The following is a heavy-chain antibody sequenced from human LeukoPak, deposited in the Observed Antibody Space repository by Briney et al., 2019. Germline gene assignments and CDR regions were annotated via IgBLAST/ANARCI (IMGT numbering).Heavy chain of an antibody. Sequence: ASVKVSCKASGYTFTSYDINWVRQASGQGLEWMGWMNPNSGNTGYAQKFQGRVTMTRNTSISTAYMELSSLRSEDTAVYYCARFGYSYGYIIDYWGQGTLVTVSS. V-gene: IGHV1-8*01. D-gene: IGHD5-18*01. CDR3: ARFGYSYGYIIDY. J-gene: IGHJ4*02. CDR2: MNPNSGNT. CDR1: GYTFTSYD.